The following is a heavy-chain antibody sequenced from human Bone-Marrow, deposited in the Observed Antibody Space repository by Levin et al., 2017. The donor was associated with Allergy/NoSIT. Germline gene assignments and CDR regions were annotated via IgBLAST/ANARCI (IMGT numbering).Heavy chain of an antibody. V-gene: IGHV4-38-2*01. J-gene: IGHJ4*02. Sequence: SETLSLTCAVSGYSISSDYYWGWIRQPPGEGLEWIGNIYHSGSTYYNPSLKSRVTISVDTSKNQFSLKVTSVTAADTAVYYYARTLGYCSGDSCYFYFDYRGRGALVTFSS. CDR1: GYSISSDYY. CDR2: IYHSGST. D-gene: IGHD2-15*01. CDR3: ARTLGYCSGDSCYFYFDY.